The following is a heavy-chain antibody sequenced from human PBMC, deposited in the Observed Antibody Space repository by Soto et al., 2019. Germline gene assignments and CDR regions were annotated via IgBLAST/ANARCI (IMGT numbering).Heavy chain of an antibody. CDR2: IWYDGSNK. J-gene: IGHJ4*02. D-gene: IGHD3-22*01. V-gene: IGHV3-33*01. CDR1: GFTFSSYG. CDR3: AREAYDTMIVGAAIDS. Sequence: GGSLRLSCAASGFTFSSYGMHWVRQAPGKGLEWVAVIWYDGSNKYYADSVKGRFTISRDNSKNTLYLQMNSLRAEDTAVYYCAREAYDTMIVGAAIDSWGQGTLVTVSS.